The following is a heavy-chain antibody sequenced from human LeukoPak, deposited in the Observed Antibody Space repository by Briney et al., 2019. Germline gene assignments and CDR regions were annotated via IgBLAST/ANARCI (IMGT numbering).Heavy chain of an antibody. CDR3: AGDIAAAGPFDY. D-gene: IGHD6-25*01. CDR1: DGSISSYY. J-gene: IGHJ4*02. Sequence: PSETLSLTCTVSDGSISSYYWSWIRQPPGKGLEWIGYIYYSGSTNYNPSLKSRVTISVDTSKNQFSLKLSSVTAADTAVYYCAGDIAAAGPFDYWGQGTLVTVSS. CDR2: IYYSGST. V-gene: IGHV4-59*01.